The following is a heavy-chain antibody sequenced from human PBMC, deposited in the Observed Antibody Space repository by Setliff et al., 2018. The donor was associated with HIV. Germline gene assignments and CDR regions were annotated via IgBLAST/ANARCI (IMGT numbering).Heavy chain of an antibody. D-gene: IGHD6-6*01. J-gene: IGHJ4*02. Sequence: PSETLSLTCTVSGGSISNYHWSWIRQPPGKEPEWIGSINHSGNTYYYPSLKSRVTMSVDTSKNQFSLRLSSVTATDTAVYYCARHRASSSGFPLDFWGQGILVT. CDR3: ARHRASSSGFPLDF. CDR1: GGSISNYH. V-gene: IGHV4-59*04. CDR2: INHSGNT.